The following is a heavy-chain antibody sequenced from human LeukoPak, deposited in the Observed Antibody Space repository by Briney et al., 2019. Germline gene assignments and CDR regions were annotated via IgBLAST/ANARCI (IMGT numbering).Heavy chain of an antibody. CDR3: ATLRGASTAVFDS. CDR1: GGSFSGYY. CDR2: INHSGST. J-gene: IGHJ4*02. V-gene: IGHV4-34*01. D-gene: IGHD2-21*02. Sequence: SETLSLTCAVYGGSFSGYYWSWIRQPPGKGLEWIGEINHSGSTNYNPSLKSRVTISVDTSKNQFSLKLSSVTAADAALYYCATLRGASTAVFDSWGQGTLVTVSS.